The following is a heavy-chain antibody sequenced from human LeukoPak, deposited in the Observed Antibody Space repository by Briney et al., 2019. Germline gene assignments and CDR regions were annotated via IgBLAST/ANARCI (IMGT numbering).Heavy chain of an antibody. D-gene: IGHD3-3*02. Sequence: GASVKVSCKASGYTFTGYYVHWLRQAPGQGLTWMGWINPNSGGTDYAQQYQGRVTLIRDTSISTAYMELSSLTSDDSAVYYCARAFFNSGFDYWGQGTLVTVSS. V-gene: IGHV1-2*02. J-gene: IGHJ4*02. CDR2: INPNSGGT. CDR3: ARAFFNSGFDY. CDR1: GYTFTGYY.